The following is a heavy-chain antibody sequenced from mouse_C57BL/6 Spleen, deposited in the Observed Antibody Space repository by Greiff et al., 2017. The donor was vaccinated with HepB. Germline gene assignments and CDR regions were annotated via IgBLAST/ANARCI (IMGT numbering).Heavy chain of an antibody. CDR1: GFTFSDYG. CDR3: ARGGWLRRGFDY. Sequence: EVKLMESGGGLVKPGGSLKLSCAASGFTFSDYGMHWVRQAPEKGLEWVAYISSGSSTIYYADTVKGRFTISRDNAKNTLFLQMTSLRSEDTAMYYCARGGWLRRGFDYWGQGTTLTVSS. D-gene: IGHD2-2*01. CDR2: ISSGSSTI. J-gene: IGHJ2*01. V-gene: IGHV5-17*01.